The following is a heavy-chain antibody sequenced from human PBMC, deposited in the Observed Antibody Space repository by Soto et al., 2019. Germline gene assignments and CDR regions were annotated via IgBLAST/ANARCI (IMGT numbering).Heavy chain of an antibody. CDR3: ARHGITGSYYDAFDI. Sequence: SVTLSLTCSFHCPSIVSHRCNWASTCEPPGRGLEWIASIKNSGTTFYNPSLKSRVTLSVDTSKNQFALKLSSVTAAETAVYYCARHGITGSYYDAFDIWGQGTMVT. J-gene: IGHJ3*02. V-gene: IGHV4-39*01. D-gene: IGHD1-26*01. CDR1: CPSIVSHRCN. CDR2: IKNSGTT.